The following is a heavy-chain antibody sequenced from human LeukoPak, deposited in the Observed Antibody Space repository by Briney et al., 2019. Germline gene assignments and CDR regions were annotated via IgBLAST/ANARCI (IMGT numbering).Heavy chain of an antibody. V-gene: IGHV4-4*07. J-gene: IGHJ4*02. Sequence: SETLSLTCTVSGGSISSYYWSWIRQPAGKGLEWIGRIYTSGSTNYNPSLKSRVTMSVDTSKNQFSLKLSSVTAADTAVYYCARGDYYGSSGYLFDYWGQGTLVTVSS. D-gene: IGHD3-22*01. CDR2: IYTSGST. CDR3: ARGDYYGSSGYLFDY. CDR1: GGSISSYY.